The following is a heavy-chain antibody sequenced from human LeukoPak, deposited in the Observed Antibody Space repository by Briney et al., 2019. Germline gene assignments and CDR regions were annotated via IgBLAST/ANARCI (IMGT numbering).Heavy chain of an antibody. D-gene: IGHD1-1*01. CDR2: VYPSDSDT. J-gene: IGHJ5*02. V-gene: IGHV5-51*01. Sequence: GESLKISCKGSGDSFTTYWIGWVRQMPGKGLEWMGIVYPSDSDTRISPSFQGQVTISADKSISTAYLQWSSLKASDTAMYYCARLPPGTDNWFDPWGQGTLVTVPS. CDR3: ARLPPGTDNWFDP. CDR1: GDSFTTYW.